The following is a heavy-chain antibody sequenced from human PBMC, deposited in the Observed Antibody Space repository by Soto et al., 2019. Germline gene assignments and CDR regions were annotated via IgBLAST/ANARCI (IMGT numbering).Heavy chain of an antibody. Sequence: QLQLQESGSGLVKPSQTLSLTCAVSGGSISGGAYSWSWIRQPPGKGLEWIGYIYHSGTTYYHPSLRSRVAISVDTSKSQFSLKLRSVTAADTAIYYCARALYYFDSWGQGTLVTVSS. CDR1: GGSISGGAYS. CDR2: IYHSGTT. CDR3: ARALYYFDS. J-gene: IGHJ4*02. V-gene: IGHV4-30-2*01.